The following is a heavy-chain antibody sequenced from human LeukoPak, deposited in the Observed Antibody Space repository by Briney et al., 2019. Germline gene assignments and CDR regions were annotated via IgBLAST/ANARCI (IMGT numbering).Heavy chain of an antibody. J-gene: IGHJ1*01. V-gene: IGHV1-69*13. CDR2: IIPIFGTA. Sequence: GASVKVSCKASGGTFSNYAISWARQAPGQGLEWMGAIIPIFGTANYAQKFQGRVTITADESTSTAYMELSSLRSEDTAVYYCARILSSSWYEYFHHWGQGILVTVSS. CDR3: ARILSSSWYEYFHH. CDR1: GGTFSNYA. D-gene: IGHD6-19*01.